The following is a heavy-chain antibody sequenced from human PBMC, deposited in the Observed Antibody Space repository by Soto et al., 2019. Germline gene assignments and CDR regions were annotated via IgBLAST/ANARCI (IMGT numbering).Heavy chain of an antibody. CDR1: GFTFGTYA. CDR3: AQALGLIDPFDY. J-gene: IGHJ4*02. D-gene: IGHD3-16*01. Sequence: GGSLRLSCAASGFTFGTYAMTWVRQAPGKALEWVSTISGSGGSTYYADSVKGRFTISRDNSKNTLYLQMSSLRADDTAVYYCAQALGLIDPFDYWGQGTLVTVSS. CDR2: ISGSGGST. V-gene: IGHV3-23*01.